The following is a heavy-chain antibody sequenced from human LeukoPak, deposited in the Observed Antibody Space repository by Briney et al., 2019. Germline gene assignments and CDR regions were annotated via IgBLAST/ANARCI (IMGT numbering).Heavy chain of an antibody. V-gene: IGHV1-18*01. J-gene: IGHJ5*02. D-gene: IGHD2-21*02. CDR3: ARKGCTGDCYRFDP. CDR2: INTDNGNT. Sequence: ASVKVSCKASGYTFNTYGISWVRQAPGQRPEWMGWINTDNGNTKYAQKFQGRVTMITVTSTSTAHMELSSLRSDDTAVYYCARKGCTGDCYRFDPWGQGTLVTVSS. CDR1: GYTFNTYG.